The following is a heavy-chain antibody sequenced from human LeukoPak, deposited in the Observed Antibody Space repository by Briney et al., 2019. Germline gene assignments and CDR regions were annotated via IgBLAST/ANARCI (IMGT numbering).Heavy chain of an antibody. Sequence: PGGSLRLSCAASGFTFRSFAMTWVRQAPGKGLEWEAVIFYDGSEKYYADSVKGRFTISRDNSKNTLYLQMNSLRADDTAVYYCARDRSTGYHSGMDVWGQGTTVTVSS. CDR1: GFTFRSFA. J-gene: IGHJ6*02. CDR3: ARDRSTGYHSGMDV. CDR2: IFYDGSEK. V-gene: IGHV3-33*08. D-gene: IGHD3-22*01.